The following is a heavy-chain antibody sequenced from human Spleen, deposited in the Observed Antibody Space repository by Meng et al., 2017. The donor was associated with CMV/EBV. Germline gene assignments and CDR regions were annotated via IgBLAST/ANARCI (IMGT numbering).Heavy chain of an antibody. J-gene: IGHJ4*02. CDR2: IYWDDDK. D-gene: IGHD6-6*01. V-gene: IGHV2-5*02. CDR1: GFSLSTSGVG. Sequence: LKESGPTPVKPTQTLTLTCTFSGFSLSTSGVGVGWIRQPPGKALEWLALIYWDDDKRYSPSLKSRLTITKDTSKNQVVLTMTNMDPVDTATYYCAHRRARKGPGDFDYWGQGTLVTVFS. CDR3: AHRRARKGPGDFDY.